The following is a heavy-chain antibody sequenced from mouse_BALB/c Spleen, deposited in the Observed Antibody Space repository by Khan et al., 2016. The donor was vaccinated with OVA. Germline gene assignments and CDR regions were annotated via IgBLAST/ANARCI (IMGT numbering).Heavy chain of an antibody. CDR3: ARWDYDAPNY. CDR1: GYSITSDYA. J-gene: IGHJ2*01. V-gene: IGHV3-2*02. CDR2: ISYSGST. D-gene: IGHD2-4*01. Sequence: EVQLQESGPGLVKPSQSLSLTCTVTGYSITSDYAWNWIRQFPGNKLEWMGFISYSGSTSYNPSLKSRISIIRDTSKNQFFLQLNSVTTEDTATYYCARWDYDAPNYWGQGTTLTVSS.